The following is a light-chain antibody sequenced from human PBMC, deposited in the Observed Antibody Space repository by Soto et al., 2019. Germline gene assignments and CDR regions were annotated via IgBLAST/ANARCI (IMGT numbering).Light chain of an antibody. CDR1: SGSIASNY. CDR3: QSYDSTNHGV. CDR2: EDN. Sequence: NFMLTQPHSVSESPGKTVTISCTGSSGSIASNYVQWYQQRPGSAPTTVIYEDNQRPSGVPDRFSGSIDSSSNSASLTISGLKTEDEADYCCQSYDSTNHGVFGGGTKLTV. V-gene: IGLV6-57*02. J-gene: IGLJ2*01.